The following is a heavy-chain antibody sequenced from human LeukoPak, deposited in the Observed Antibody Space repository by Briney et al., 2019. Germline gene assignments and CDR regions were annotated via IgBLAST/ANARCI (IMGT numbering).Heavy chain of an antibody. D-gene: IGHD3-22*01. CDR2: INSDGGST. V-gene: IGHV3-74*01. CDR3: ARSHYYDSSGYYYYYYGMDV. CDR1: GFTFSRYW. J-gene: IGHJ6*02. Sequence: GGSLRLSCAASGFTFSRYWMHWVRQAPGKGLVWVSRINSDGGSTAYADSVKGRFTISRDNAKKTVYLQMNSLRAEDTAVYYCARSHYYDSSGYYYYYYGMDVWGQGTTVTVSS.